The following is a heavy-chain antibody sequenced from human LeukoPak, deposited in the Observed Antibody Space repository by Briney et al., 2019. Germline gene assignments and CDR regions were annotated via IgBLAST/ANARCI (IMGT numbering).Heavy chain of an antibody. D-gene: IGHD6-6*01. Sequence: PGGSLRLSCAASGFTFSSYGMHWVRQAPGKGLEWVAFIRYDGSNKYYADSVKGRFTISRDNSKNTLYLQMNSLRAEDTAVYYCAKDRRYSSSSVGLYFDYWGQGTLVTVSS. CDR1: GFTFSSYG. CDR3: AKDRRYSSSSVGLYFDY. V-gene: IGHV3-30*02. CDR2: IRYDGSNK. J-gene: IGHJ4*02.